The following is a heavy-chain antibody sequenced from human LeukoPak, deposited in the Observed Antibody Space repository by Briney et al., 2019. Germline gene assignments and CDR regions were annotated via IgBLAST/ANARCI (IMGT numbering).Heavy chain of an antibody. J-gene: IGHJ4*02. CDR2: INPNSGGT. D-gene: IGHD3-22*01. V-gene: IGHV1-2*02. CDR3: ARTYYYDSSGYLKPFGY. Sequence: ASVKVSCEASGYTFTGYYMHWVRQAPGQGLEWMGWINPNSGGTNYAQKFQGRVTMTRDTSISTAYMELSRLRSDGTAVYYCARTYYYDSSGYLKPFGYWGQGTLVTVSS. CDR1: GYTFTGYY.